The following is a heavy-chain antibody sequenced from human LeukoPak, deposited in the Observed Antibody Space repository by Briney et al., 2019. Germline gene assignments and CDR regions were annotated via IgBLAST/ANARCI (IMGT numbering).Heavy chain of an antibody. V-gene: IGHV5-51*01. D-gene: IGHD3-9*01. CDR1: GYSFTSYW. J-gene: IGHJ4*02. CDR3: TRRSWDYDILTGPPSTYYFDY. CDR2: IYPGDSDT. Sequence: PGESLKISCKGSGYSFTSYWIGWVRQMPGKGLEWMGIIYPGDSDTRYSPSFQGQVTISADKSISTAYLQWSSLKASDTAMYYCTRRSWDYDILTGPPSTYYFDYWGQGTLVTVSS.